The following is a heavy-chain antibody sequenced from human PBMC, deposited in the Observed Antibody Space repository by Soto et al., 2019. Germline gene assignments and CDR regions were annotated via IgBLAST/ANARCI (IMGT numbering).Heavy chain of an antibody. CDR3: ARDASLGDDDAFDI. Sequence: KQSQTLSLTCAISGDSVSSNSAAWNWIRQSPSRGLEWLGRTYYRSKWYNDYAVSVKSRITIKPDTAKNQFSLQLNSVTPEDTSVYYCARDASLGDDDAFDIWGQGTMVTVSS. D-gene: IGHD2-15*01. V-gene: IGHV6-1*01. J-gene: IGHJ3*02. CDR1: GDSVSSNSAA. CDR2: TYYRSKWYN.